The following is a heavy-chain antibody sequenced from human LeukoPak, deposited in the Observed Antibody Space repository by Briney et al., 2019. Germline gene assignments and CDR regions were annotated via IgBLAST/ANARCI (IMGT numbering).Heavy chain of an antibody. CDR3: ARRYDYFDY. CDR2: ISGSGGST. Sequence: GNLRLYSAASAFTFSSYAMSWVRQAPGHELKWISGISGSGGSTYYADSVKGRFTISRDNSKNALYLQMNSLRAEDTAIYYCARRYDYFDYWGQGTLVTVSS. CDR1: AFTFSSYA. D-gene: IGHD1-1*01. V-gene: IGHV3-23*01. J-gene: IGHJ4*02.